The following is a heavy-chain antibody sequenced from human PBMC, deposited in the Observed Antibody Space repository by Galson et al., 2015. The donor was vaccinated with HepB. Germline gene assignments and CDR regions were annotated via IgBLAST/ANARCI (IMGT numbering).Heavy chain of an antibody. CDR2: IKSKTDGGTT. Sequence: SLRLSCAASGFTFSNAWMNWVRQAPGKGLEWVGRIKSKTDGGTTDYAAPVKGRFTISRDDSKNTLYLQMNSLKTEDTAVYYCTTSLSYGGLRWDYWGQGTLVTVSS. CDR3: TTSLSYGGLRWDY. D-gene: IGHD4-23*01. J-gene: IGHJ4*02. CDR1: GFTFSNAW. V-gene: IGHV3-15*07.